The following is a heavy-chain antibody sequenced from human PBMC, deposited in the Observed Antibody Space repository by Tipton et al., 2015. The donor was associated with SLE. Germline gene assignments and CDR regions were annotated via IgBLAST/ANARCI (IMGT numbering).Heavy chain of an antibody. CDR2: IRNDGSNK. CDR3: AKDLLDCSATSCYAAGMDV. D-gene: IGHD2-2*01. V-gene: IGHV3-30*02. Sequence: SGFTFSNYGMHWVRQAPGKGLQWVSFIRNDGSNKYYGDSVKGRFTISRGNSKNTLHLQMDSLRVDDTAVYYCAKDLLDCSATSCYAAGMDVWGQGTTVTVSS. CDR1: GFTFSNYG. J-gene: IGHJ6*02.